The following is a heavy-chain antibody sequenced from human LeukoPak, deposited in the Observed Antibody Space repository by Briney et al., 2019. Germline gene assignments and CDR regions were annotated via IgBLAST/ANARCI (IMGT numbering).Heavy chain of an antibody. CDR2: IRYDGSNK. D-gene: IGHD2-2*01. Sequence: HPGGSLRLSCAASGFTFSSYGMHWVRQAPGKGLEWVAFIRYDGSNKYYADSVKGRFTISRDNSKNTLYLQMNSLRVEDTAVYYCARGRALGYCSSTSCYGDAFDIWGQGTMVTVSS. CDR3: ARGRALGYCSSTSCYGDAFDI. V-gene: IGHV3-30*02. J-gene: IGHJ3*02. CDR1: GFTFSSYG.